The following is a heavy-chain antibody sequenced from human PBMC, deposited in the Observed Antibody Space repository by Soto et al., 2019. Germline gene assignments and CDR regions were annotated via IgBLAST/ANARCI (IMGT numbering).Heavy chain of an antibody. CDR2: IGTYSGRS. Sequence: QIQLVQSGAEVKRPGASVKVSCKASGYTFTDYSISWVRQAPGQGLEWIGWIGTYSGRSDSAQKVRGRLTMTTETSTTTAYMGLRSLRFDDTAVYYCARRHGDPSSAAGFDYWGQGTLVTVSS. CDR3: ARRHGDPSSAAGFDY. J-gene: IGHJ4*02. D-gene: IGHD2-15*01. V-gene: IGHV1-18*01. CDR1: GYTFTDYS.